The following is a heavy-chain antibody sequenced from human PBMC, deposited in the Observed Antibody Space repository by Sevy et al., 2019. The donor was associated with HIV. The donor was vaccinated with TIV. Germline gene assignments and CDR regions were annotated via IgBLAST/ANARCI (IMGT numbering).Heavy chain of an antibody. D-gene: IGHD1-20*01. CDR1: GDSMSTSSYF. Sequence: SETLSLTCSVSGDSMSTSSYFLAWIRQPPGKGLEWIGTIGYSGSSSYSPSLRGRITISSDKSRNLFSLRLTSLTAADTAVYYCARHHLYHWSPRDAFDIWGQGTRVTVSS. CDR2: IGYSGSS. CDR3: ARHHLYHWSPRDAFDI. J-gene: IGHJ3*02. V-gene: IGHV4-39*01.